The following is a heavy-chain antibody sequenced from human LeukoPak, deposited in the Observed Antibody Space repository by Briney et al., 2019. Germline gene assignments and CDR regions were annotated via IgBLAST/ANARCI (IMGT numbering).Heavy chain of an antibody. CDR2: ISYDGSNK. CDR3: AKVFSGGSGSWSPISDY. J-gene: IGHJ4*02. Sequence: PGRSLRLSCAASGFTFSSYGMHWVRQAPGKGLEWVAVISYDGSNKYYADSVKGRFTISRDNSKNTLYLQMNSLRAEDTAVYYWAKVFSGGSGSWSPISDYWGQGTLVTVSS. D-gene: IGHD3-10*01. V-gene: IGHV3-30*18. CDR1: GFTFSSYG.